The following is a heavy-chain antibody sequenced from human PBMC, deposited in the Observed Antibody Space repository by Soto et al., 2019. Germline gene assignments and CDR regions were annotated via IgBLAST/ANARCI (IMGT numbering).Heavy chain of an antibody. CDR1: GGSISSGDYY. CDR2: IYYSGST. Sequence: QVQLQESGPGLVKPSQTLSLTCTVSGGSISSGDYYWSWIRQPPGKGLEWIGYIYYSGSTYYNPSLKSRVTISVAPSKNQCSLKLSSVTAADTAVYYCATAAGTDYFDYWGQGTLVTVSS. J-gene: IGHJ4*02. CDR3: ATAAGTDYFDY. V-gene: IGHV4-30-4*01. D-gene: IGHD6-13*01.